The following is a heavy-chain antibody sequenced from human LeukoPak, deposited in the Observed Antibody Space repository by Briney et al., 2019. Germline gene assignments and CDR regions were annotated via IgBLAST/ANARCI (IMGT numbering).Heavy chain of an antibody. CDR3: ARAVAGYSYGYLIDYYHMDV. V-gene: IGHV3-53*01. J-gene: IGHJ6*03. CDR1: GFTVSSNY. Sequence: PGGSLKLSCAASGFTVSSNYMSWVRQAPGKGLEWVSVIYSGGSTYYADSVKGRFTISRDNSKNTLYLQMNSLRAEDTAVYYCARAVAGYSYGYLIDYYHMDVWGKGTTVTVSS. D-gene: IGHD5-18*01. CDR2: IYSGGST.